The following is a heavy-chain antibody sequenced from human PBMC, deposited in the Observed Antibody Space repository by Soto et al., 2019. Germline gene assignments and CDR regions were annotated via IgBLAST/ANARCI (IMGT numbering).Heavy chain of an antibody. Sequence: PGEDLKIYWKGSGYSFTNYWIGWGRQMPGKGLGWMGIIYPDDYDTRYSPSFQGQVTISADKSISTAYLQWSSLKASDTAMYYCARLADCSGGSCYSGGFDYWGQGTLVTVSS. V-gene: IGHV5-51*01. D-gene: IGHD2-15*01. CDR1: GYSFTNYW. CDR3: ARLADCSGGSCYSGGFDY. CDR2: IYPDDYDT. J-gene: IGHJ4*02.